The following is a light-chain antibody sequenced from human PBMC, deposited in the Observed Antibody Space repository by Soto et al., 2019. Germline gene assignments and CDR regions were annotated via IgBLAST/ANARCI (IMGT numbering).Light chain of an antibody. CDR2: GAS. V-gene: IGKV3-20*01. CDR1: QSVSSSY. CDR3: QQYGSSPYT. Sequence: IVLTQSPGTLSLSPGERATLSCRASQSVSSSYLAWYQQKPGQAPRLLIYGASSRATGIPDRFSGSGSGTDFTLTISRLEPEDFAVYSFQQYGSSPYTVGQGTKLESK. J-gene: IGKJ2*01.